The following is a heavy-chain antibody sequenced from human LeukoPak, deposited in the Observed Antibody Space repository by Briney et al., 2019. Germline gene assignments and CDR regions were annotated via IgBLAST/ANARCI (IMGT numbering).Heavy chain of an antibody. CDR1: GGSISSYY. CDR2: IYYSGST. V-gene: IGHV4-59*12. J-gene: IGHJ4*02. Sequence: SETLSLTCTVSGGSISSYYWSWIRQPPGKGLEWIGSIYYSGSTYYNPSLKSRVTISVDTSKNQFSLKLSSVTAADTAVYYCATRISRTAPLDYWGQGTLVTVSS. D-gene: IGHD5-18*01. CDR3: ATRISRTAPLDY.